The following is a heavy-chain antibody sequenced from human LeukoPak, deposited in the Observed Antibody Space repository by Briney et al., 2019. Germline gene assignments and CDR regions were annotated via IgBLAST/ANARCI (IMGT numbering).Heavy chain of an antibody. CDR2: INTDGTVT. J-gene: IGHJ4*02. Sequence: SGGSLRRSCAASGFTFSKYWMLWVRQAPGKGLESVSRINTDGTVTTYADSVKGRFTVSRDNADNTMFLQMNSVRDEDTAVYYCATKQWLAPPPDSWGQGTPVTVSS. CDR3: ATKQWLAPPPDS. V-gene: IGHV3-74*01. D-gene: IGHD6-19*01. CDR1: GFTFSKYW.